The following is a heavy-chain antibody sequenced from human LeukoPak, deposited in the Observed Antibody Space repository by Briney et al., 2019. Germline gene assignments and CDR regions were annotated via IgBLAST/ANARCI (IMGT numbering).Heavy chain of an antibody. Sequence: SETLSLTXTVSGGSISSGSYYWSWIGQPAGKGLEWIGRIYTSGSTNYNPSLKSRVTISVDTSKNQFSLKLSSVTAADTAVYYCARVAYYYYYYMDVWGKGTTVTVSS. CDR2: IYTSGST. J-gene: IGHJ6*03. CDR3: ARVAYYYYYYMDV. V-gene: IGHV4-61*02. CDR1: GGSISSGSYY.